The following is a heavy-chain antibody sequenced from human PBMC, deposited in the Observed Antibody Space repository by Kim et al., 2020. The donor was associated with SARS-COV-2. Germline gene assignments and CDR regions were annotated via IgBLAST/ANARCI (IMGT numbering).Heavy chain of an antibody. Sequence: ADSVKGRCTISRDNSKNTLYLQMNSLRAEDTTVYYCAKVGFAMVRGVFDYWGQGTLVTVSS. V-gene: IGHV3-23*01. J-gene: IGHJ4*02. CDR3: AKVGFAMVRGVFDY. D-gene: IGHD3-10*01.